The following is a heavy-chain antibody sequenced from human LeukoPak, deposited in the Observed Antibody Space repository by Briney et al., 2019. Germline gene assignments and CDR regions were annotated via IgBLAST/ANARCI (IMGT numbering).Heavy chain of an antibody. D-gene: IGHD3-10*01. CDR1: GQSLTVYF. CDR3: ARLGLHGSGTYYFFDY. J-gene: IGHJ4*02. CDR2: IDPNTGDT. Sequence: GASVKVSCKASGQSLTVYFIHWVRQAPGQGLEWVGRIDPNTGDTIYAQNFQGRVTVTNATSISTAYMELSRLTSDDTAVYFCARLGLHGSGTYYFFDYWGQGTLVTVSS. V-gene: IGHV1-2*06.